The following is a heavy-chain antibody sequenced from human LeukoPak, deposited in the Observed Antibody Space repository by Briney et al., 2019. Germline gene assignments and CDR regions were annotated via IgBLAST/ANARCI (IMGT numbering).Heavy chain of an antibody. V-gene: IGHV5-51*01. J-gene: IGHJ4*02. CDR2: YPGDSDT. Sequence: GESLKISCKGSGYSFTSYWIGWVRQMPGKGLEWMGIYPGDSDTRYSPSFQGQVTISADKSISTAYLQWSSLKASDTAMYYCARRRYDILTGYHHYFDYWGQETLVTVSS. D-gene: IGHD3-9*01. CDR3: ARRRYDILTGYHHYFDY. CDR1: GYSFTSYW.